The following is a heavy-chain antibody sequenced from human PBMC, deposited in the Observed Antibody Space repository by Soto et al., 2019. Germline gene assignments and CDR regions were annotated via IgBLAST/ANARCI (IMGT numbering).Heavy chain of an antibody. CDR1: GYTFSTSG. CDR2: ISTYNGDT. V-gene: IGHV1-18*01. J-gene: IGHJ6*02. D-gene: IGHD2-21*01. Sequence: QVQLVQSGAEVRKPGASVKVSCKASGYTFSTSGMSWLRQAPGQGLEWMGWISTYNGDTNDAPKLQDRVTXPXXXSXXAGYMELRSLRSDDTAVYYCASAGASPYYYYGMDVWGQGTRVTVSS. CDR3: ASAGASPYYYYGMDV.